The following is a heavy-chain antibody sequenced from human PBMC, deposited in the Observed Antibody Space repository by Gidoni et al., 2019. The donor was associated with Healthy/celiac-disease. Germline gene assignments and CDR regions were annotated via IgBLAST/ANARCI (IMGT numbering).Heavy chain of an antibody. Sequence: QVQLPGSGPGLVKPSQTLSLTCTVSGGTISSGGYYWSWIRQHPGKGLEWIGYIYYSGSTYYNPSLKSRVTISVDTPKNQFSLKLSSVTAADMAVYYCARDLDHYGMDVWGQGTTVTVSS. J-gene: IGHJ6*02. CDR1: GGTISSGGYY. CDR2: IYYSGST. CDR3: ARDLDHYGMDV. V-gene: IGHV4-31*03.